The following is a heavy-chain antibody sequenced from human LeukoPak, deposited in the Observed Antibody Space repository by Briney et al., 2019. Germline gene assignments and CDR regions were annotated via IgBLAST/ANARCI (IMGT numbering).Heavy chain of an antibody. CDR1: GFTLSSYS. Sequence: GGSLRLSYVGSGFTLSSYSMNWVRQAPGKGLEWLSYISSGSSTIYYADTVKGRFTISRDNAKNSLYLQMNSLRDEDTAVYYCARGRATGRSGGDYWGQGTLVTVSS. D-gene: IGHD3-9*01. CDR3: ARGRATGRSGGDY. CDR2: ISSGSSTI. V-gene: IGHV3-48*02. J-gene: IGHJ4*02.